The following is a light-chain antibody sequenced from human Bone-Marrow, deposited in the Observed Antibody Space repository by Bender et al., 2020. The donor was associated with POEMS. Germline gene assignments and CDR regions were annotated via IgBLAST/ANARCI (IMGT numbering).Light chain of an antibody. CDR1: SSDIGNYNL. Sequence: QSALTQPASVSGSPGQSITISCTGTSSDIGNYNLVSWYQQHPGKAPKLMIYETKRRPSGFSVRFSGSKSSNTASLTISAPQPEDEADYYCCSYTRTDAVVFGGGTKVTVL. CDR3: CSYTRTDAVV. J-gene: IGLJ2*01. CDR2: ETK. V-gene: IGLV2-14*02.